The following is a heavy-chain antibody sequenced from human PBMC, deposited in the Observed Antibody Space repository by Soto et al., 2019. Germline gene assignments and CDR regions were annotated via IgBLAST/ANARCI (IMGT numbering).Heavy chain of an antibody. CDR1: GGSISSSSYY. CDR3: ARHPFYCSGGSCYSGWFDP. J-gene: IGHJ5*02. V-gene: IGHV4-39*01. Sequence: ASETLSLTCTVSGGSISSSSYYWGWIRQPPGKGLEWIGSIYYSGSTYYNPSLKSRVTISVDTSKNQFSLKLSSVTAADTAVYYCARHPFYCSGGSCYSGWFDPWGQGTLVTVS. CDR2: IYYSGST. D-gene: IGHD2-15*01.